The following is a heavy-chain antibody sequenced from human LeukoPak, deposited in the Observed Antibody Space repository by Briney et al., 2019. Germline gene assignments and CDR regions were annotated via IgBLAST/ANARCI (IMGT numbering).Heavy chain of an antibody. CDR3: ARDASGSSTGLLDS. Sequence: PGGSLRLSCAASGFTLRSYGMNWVRQAPGKGLKWVSYISTSSYYIYYADPVKGRFTISRDDAKNSLYLQMDSLRAEDTAIYYCARDASGSSTGLLDSWGQGTLVTVSS. CDR1: GFTLRSYG. D-gene: IGHD1-26*01. J-gene: IGHJ4*02. V-gene: IGHV3-21*01. CDR2: ISTSSYYI.